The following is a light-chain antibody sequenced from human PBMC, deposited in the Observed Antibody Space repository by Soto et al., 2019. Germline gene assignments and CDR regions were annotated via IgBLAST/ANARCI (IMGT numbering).Light chain of an antibody. Sequence: EIVLTQSPVTLSLSPGERATLSCGASQSISSSHLVWYQQKPGLAPRLLIYDATNRATGIPDRFSGSGSGTDFTLTISRLEAEDVAVYYCQQYDTSPFTFGPGTTVDI. J-gene: IGKJ3*01. CDR1: QSISSSH. CDR3: QQYDTSPFT. CDR2: DAT. V-gene: IGKV3D-20*01.